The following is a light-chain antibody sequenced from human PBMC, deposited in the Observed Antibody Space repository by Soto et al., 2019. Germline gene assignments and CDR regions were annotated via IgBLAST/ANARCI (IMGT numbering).Light chain of an antibody. CDR2: DVT. J-gene: IGLJ1*01. CDR1: SSDVGGYNF. Sequence: QSALTQPASVSGSPGQSITISFTGTSSDVGGYNFVSWYQQHPGKAPKLMIYDVTNRPSGVSNRFSGSKSGNTASLTISGLQAEDEADYYCLSYSSSTSPYVLGTATKLTVL. V-gene: IGLV2-14*01. CDR3: LSYSSSTSPYV.